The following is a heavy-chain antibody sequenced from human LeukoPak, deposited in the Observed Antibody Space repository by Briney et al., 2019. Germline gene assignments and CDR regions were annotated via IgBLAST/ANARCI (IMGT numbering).Heavy chain of an antibody. V-gene: IGHV4-4*07. CDR3: ARRLPERYCSSTSCYDSYYYMDV. CDR1: GGSISSYY. CDR2: IYTSGST. D-gene: IGHD2-2*01. J-gene: IGHJ6*03. Sequence: SETLSLTCTVSGGSISSYYWSWIRQPAGKGLEWIGRIYTSGSTNYNPSLKSRVTISVDKSKNQFSLKLSSVTAADTAVYYCARRLPERYCSSTSCYDSYYYMDVWGKGTTVTVSS.